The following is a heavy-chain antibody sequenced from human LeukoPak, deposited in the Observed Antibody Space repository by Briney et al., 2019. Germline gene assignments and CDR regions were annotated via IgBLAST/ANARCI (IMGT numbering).Heavy chain of an antibody. CDR1: GFTFSSYA. CDR3: AKDTYSSSWSTCFDY. Sequence: GGSLRLSCAASGFTFSSYAMSWVRQAPGKGLEWVSAISGSGGSTYYADSVKGRFTISRDNSKNTLYLQMNSLRAEDTAVYYCAKDTYSSSWSTCFDYWGQGTLVTVSS. CDR2: ISGSGGST. D-gene: IGHD6-13*01. J-gene: IGHJ4*02. V-gene: IGHV3-23*01.